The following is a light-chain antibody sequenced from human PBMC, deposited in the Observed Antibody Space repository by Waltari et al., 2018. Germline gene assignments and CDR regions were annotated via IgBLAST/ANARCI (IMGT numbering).Light chain of an antibody. Sequence: QSVLTQPPSMSGAPGQKVTIPCTGGSSNFVAGYDVHWYQQFPGAAPKLLIFCTTNRASGVPGRFAGSRSGTSDSLAIAGLQSEDEAVYYCQSFDSSLSASVFGGGTKLTVL. CDR1: SSNFVAGYD. CDR3: QSFDSSLSASV. J-gene: IGLJ3*02. V-gene: IGLV1-40*01. CDR2: CTT.